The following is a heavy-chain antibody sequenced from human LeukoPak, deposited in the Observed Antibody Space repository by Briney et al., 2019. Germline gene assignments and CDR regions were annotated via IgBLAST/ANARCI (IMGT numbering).Heavy chain of an antibody. J-gene: IGHJ2*01. CDR2: IYYSGST. V-gene: IGHV4-59*01. Sequence: SETLSLTCTVSDDSISSYYWNWIRQSPGKGLEWIGYIYYSGSTNYNPSLKSRVTISVDTSKNQFSLKLSSVTAADTAVYYCARGGWQWLVRRRNWYFDLWGRGTLVTVSS. CDR3: ARGGWQWLVRRRNWYFDL. D-gene: IGHD6-19*01. CDR1: DDSISSYY.